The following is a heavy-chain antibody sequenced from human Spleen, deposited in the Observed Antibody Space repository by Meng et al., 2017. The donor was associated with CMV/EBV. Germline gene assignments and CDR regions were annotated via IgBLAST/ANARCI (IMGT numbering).Heavy chain of an antibody. CDR3: ARLVVPSATIYYFDY. CDR2: INPSGGST. J-gene: IGHJ4*02. Sequence: ASVKVSCKASGYTFTSYYMHWVRQAPGQGLEWMGIINPSGGSTSYAQKFQGRVTMTRDTSTSTVYMELSSLRSEDTAVYYCARLVVPSATIYYFDYWGQGTLVTVSS. CDR1: GYTFTSYY. D-gene: IGHD2-2*01. V-gene: IGHV1-46*01.